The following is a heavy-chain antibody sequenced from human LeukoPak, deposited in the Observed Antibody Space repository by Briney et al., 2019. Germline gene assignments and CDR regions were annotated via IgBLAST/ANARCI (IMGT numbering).Heavy chain of an antibody. CDR1: GDSISSSSYY. J-gene: IGHJ4*02. V-gene: IGHV4-39*01. Sequence: SETLSLTCTVSGDSISSSSYYWGWIRQTPGRGLEWIGNFYYSGNTYYNPSLKNRVTISVDTSKNQFSLKLSSVTAADTAVYYCARHSPQLDYWGQGTLVTVSS. D-gene: IGHD2-2*01. CDR3: ARHSPQLDY. CDR2: FYYSGNT.